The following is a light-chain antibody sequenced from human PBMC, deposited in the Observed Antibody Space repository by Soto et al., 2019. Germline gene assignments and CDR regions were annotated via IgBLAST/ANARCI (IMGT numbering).Light chain of an antibody. CDR2: DNN. CDR3: QSYDSSLSALYV. Sequence: QSVLTQPPSVSGAPGQRVTISCTGSSSNIGAGYEVNWYQHLPGTAPKLLIYDNNNRPSGVPGRFSGSKSGTSASLAITGLQAEDEAEYYCQSYDSSLSALYVFGTGTKVNVL. J-gene: IGLJ1*01. V-gene: IGLV1-40*01. CDR1: SSNIGAGYE.